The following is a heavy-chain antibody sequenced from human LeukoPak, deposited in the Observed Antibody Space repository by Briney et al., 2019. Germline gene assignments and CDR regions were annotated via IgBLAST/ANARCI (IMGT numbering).Heavy chain of an antibody. J-gene: IGHJ4*02. CDR3: AKDEIVVVIPSVGTLDY. Sequence: GGSLRLSCAASGFTFSSYAMSWVRQAPGKGLEWVSAISGSGGSTYYADSVKGRFTISRDNSKNTLYLQMNSLRAEDTAVYYCAKDEIVVVIPSVGTLDYWGQGTLATVSS. D-gene: IGHD3-22*01. CDR2: ISGSGGST. CDR1: GFTFSSYA. V-gene: IGHV3-23*01.